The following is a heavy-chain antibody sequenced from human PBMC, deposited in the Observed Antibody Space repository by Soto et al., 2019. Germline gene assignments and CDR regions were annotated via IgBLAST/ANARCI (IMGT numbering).Heavy chain of an antibody. D-gene: IGHD5-18*01. CDR2: ISYDGSNK. CDR1: VFAFSSYG. CDR3: AKGLQGYSYGYHYYYGMDV. J-gene: IGHJ6*02. Sequence: GGSLRLCCAASVFAFSSYGVHGVRQAPGKGLEWVAVISYDGSNKYYADSVKGRFTISRDNSKNTLYLQMNSLRAEDTAVYYCAKGLQGYSYGYHYYYGMDVWGQGTTVTVSS. V-gene: IGHV3-30*18.